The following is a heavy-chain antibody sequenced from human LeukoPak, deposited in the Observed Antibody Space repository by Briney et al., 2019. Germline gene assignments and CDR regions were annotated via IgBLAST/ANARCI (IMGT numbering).Heavy chain of an antibody. CDR3: ARRRDSGSLQHFDY. Sequence: GGSLRLSCAASGFTFSSYCMNWVRQAPGKGLEWVSYISSSGTTIYYADSVKGRFTISRDNAKNSLYLQMNSLRAEDTAVYYCARRRDSGSLQHFDYWGQGTLVTVSS. D-gene: IGHD1-26*01. V-gene: IGHV3-48*04. CDR1: GFTFSSYC. J-gene: IGHJ4*02. CDR2: ISSSGTTI.